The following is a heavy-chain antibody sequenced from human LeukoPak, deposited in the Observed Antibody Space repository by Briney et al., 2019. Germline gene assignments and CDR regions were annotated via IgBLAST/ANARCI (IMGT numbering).Heavy chain of an antibody. CDR3: ATTLTRDSSGSYGALDY. D-gene: IGHD6-19*01. V-gene: IGHV3-74*01. CDR1: GFTFSNYW. Sequence: GGSLRLSCAGSGFTFSNYWMHWVRQAPGKGLVWVSRINTDASSATYADSVKGRFTISRDNAKSSLYLQMNSLRVEDTAVYYCATTLTRDSSGSYGALDYWGQGTLVTVSS. J-gene: IGHJ4*02. CDR2: INTDASSA.